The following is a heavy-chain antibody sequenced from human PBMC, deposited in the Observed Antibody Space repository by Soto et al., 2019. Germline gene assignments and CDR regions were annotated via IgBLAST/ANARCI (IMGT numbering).Heavy chain of an antibody. D-gene: IGHD1-26*01. J-gene: IGHJ6*02. CDR3: ARSVRTVGHNDYYYYAMDA. V-gene: IGHV1-2*04. CDR2: INPNSGGT. Sequence: GASVKVSCKASGYTFTGYYMHWVRQAPGQGLEWMGWINPNSGGTNYAQKFQGWVTMTRDTSISTAYMELSRLRSDDTAVYYCARSVRTVGHNDYYYYAMDAWGQGTTVTVSS. CDR1: GYTFTGYY.